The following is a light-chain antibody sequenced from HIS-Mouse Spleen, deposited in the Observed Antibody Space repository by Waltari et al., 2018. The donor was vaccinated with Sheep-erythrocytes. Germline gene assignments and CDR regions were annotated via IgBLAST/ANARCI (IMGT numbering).Light chain of an antibody. Sequence: DIVMTQSPDSLAVSRGERATIHNKTYLAWYQPKPGQPPKLLIYWASTRESGVPDRFSGSGSGTDFTLTISSRQAEDVAVYYCQQYYSTPLTFGGGTK. V-gene: IGKV4-1*01. CDR1: NKTY. CDR3: QQYYSTPLT. CDR2: WAS. J-gene: IGKJ4*01.